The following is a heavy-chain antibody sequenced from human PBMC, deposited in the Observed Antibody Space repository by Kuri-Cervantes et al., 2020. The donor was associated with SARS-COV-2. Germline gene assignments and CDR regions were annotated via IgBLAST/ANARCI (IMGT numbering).Heavy chain of an antibody. CDR1: GFTVSSNY. Sequence: GGSLRLSCAASGFTVSSNYMSWVRQAPGKGLEWVSSISGGSTYYADSRKGRFTISRDNAKNSLYLQMNSLRAEDTAVYYCAGSANFDYWGQGTLVTVSS. J-gene: IGHJ4*02. CDR2: ISGGST. V-gene: IGHV3-38-3*01. D-gene: IGHD5-18*01. CDR3: AGSANFDY.